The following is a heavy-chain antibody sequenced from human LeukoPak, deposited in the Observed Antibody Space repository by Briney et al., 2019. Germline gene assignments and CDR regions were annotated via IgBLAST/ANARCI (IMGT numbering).Heavy chain of an antibody. CDR3: ARDDYGDYVRAFDI. V-gene: IGHV4-59*01. D-gene: IGHD4-17*01. CDR2: IYYSGST. J-gene: IGHJ3*02. Sequence: SETLSLXCTVSGGSISSYYWSWIRQPPGKGLEWIGYIYYSGSTNYNPSLKSRVTISVDTSKNQFSLKLSSVTAADTAVYYCARDDYGDYVRAFDIWGQGTMVTVSS. CDR1: GGSISSYY.